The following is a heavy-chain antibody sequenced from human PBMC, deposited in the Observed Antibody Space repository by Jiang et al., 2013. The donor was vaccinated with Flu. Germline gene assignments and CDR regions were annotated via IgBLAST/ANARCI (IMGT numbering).Heavy chain of an antibody. CDR1: GFRLSDYW. J-gene: IGHJ1*01. Sequence: RLSCVASGFRLSDYWMSWVRQAPGKGLEWVANIKQDGSEEFYVDSVKGRFTVSRDNANNTLFLQMNSLRAKDTAVYYCARGDTIGWFGEYFQHWGQGTPVTVSS. CDR3: ARGDTIGWFGEYFQH. V-gene: IGHV3-7*03. D-gene: IGHD3-10*01. CDR2: IKQDGSEE.